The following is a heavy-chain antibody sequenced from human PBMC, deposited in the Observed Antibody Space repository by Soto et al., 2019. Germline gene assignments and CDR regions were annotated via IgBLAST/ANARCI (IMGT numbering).Heavy chain of an antibody. D-gene: IGHD2-21*01. CDR3: ATALHSLFDY. V-gene: IGHV3-33*01. CDR2: IWYDGNNK. CDR1: GFTFSNYG. Sequence: QVQLVESGGGVVQPGGSLRLSCAASGFTFSNYGMHWVRQAPGKGLEWVAVIWYDGNNKYYSDSVKGRFTISRDNSSNSLYVQMTSLRSEDTAGYYCATALHSLFDYWGQRTLVTVSS. J-gene: IGHJ4*02.